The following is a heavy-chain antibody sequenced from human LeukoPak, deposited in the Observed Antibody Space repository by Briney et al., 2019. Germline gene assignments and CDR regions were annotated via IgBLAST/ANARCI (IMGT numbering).Heavy chain of an antibody. CDR2: IRYDGSNK. CDR1: GFTFSSYG. J-gene: IGHJ3*02. V-gene: IGHV3-30*02. D-gene: IGHD1-26*01. CDR3: AKGPPPRIVGVKGAFDI. Sequence: PGGSLRLSCAASGFTFSSYGMHWVRQAPGKGLEWVAFIRYDGSNKYYADSVKGRFTISRDNSKNTLYLQMNSLRAEDTAVYYCAKGPPPRIVGVKGAFDIWGQGTMVTVSS.